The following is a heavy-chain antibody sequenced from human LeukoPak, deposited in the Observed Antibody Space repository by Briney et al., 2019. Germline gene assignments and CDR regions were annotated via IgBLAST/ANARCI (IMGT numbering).Heavy chain of an antibody. CDR3: ARSGDYYDSSGYYPLGY. V-gene: IGHV4-61*02. D-gene: IGHD3-22*01. CDR1: GGSISSGSYY. Sequence: SETLSLTCTVSGGSISSGSYYLSWIRQPAGKGLEWIGRIYTSGSTNYNPSLKSRVTISVDTSKNQFSLKLSSVTAADTAVYYCARSGDYYDSSGYYPLGYWGQGTLVTVSS. CDR2: IYTSGST. J-gene: IGHJ4*02.